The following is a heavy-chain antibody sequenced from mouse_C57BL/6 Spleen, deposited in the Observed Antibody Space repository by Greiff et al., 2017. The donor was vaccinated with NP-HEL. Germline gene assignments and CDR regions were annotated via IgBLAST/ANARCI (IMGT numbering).Heavy chain of an antibody. CDR2: INPNNGGT. D-gene: IGHD2-10*01. Sequence: EVQLQQSGPELVKPGASVKISCKASGYTFTDYYMNWVKQSHGKSLEWIGDINPNNGGTSYKQKFKGKATLTVDKSSSTAYMELRSLTSEDSAVYYCERYTLLYFDYWGQGTTLTVSS. CDR3: ERYTLLYFDY. V-gene: IGHV1-26*01. J-gene: IGHJ2*01. CDR1: GYTFTDYY.